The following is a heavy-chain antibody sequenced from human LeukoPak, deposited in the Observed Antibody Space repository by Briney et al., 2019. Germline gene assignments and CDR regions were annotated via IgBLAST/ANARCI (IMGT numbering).Heavy chain of an antibody. D-gene: IGHD2-15*01. V-gene: IGHV1-2*02. CDR3: ARGDEPAAVFEAYLDP. Sequence: ASVKVSCKASGYGFTGYFMHWLRQAPGQGLEWVGYVNPNNGGTNYAQKFRGRVTMTRDTSMSTAYMELRSLRSDDTAVYYCARGDEPAAVFEAYLDPWGQGTLVTVSS. J-gene: IGHJ5*02. CDR1: GYGFTGYF. CDR2: VNPNNGGT.